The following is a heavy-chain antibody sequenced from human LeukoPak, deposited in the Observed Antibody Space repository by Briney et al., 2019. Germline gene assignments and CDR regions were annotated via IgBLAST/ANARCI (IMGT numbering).Heavy chain of an antibody. CDR1: GFTFSSYA. CDR3: ATEGGEYQLLWFFDY. D-gene: IGHD2-2*01. V-gene: IGHV3-23*01. J-gene: IGHJ4*01. Sequence: GGSLRLSCAASGFTFSSYAMSWVRQAPGKGLEWVSAISGSGGSTYYADSVKGRFTISRGNSKNTLYLQMNSLRAEDTAVYYCATEGGEYQLLWFFDYWGHGTLVTVSS. CDR2: ISGSGGST.